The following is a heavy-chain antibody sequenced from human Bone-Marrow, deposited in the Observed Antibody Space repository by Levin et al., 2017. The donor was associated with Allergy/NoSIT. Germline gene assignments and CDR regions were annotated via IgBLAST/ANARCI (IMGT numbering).Heavy chain of an antibody. CDR1: GFTFDDYA. J-gene: IGHJ4*02. Sequence: SLKISCAASGFTFDDYAMHWVRQAPGKGLEWVSGISWNSGSIGYADSVKGRFTISRDNAKNSLYLQMNSLRAEDTALYYCAKGIEVGYSSSWYYFDYWGQGTLVTVSS. CDR2: ISWNSGSI. CDR3: AKGIEVGYSSSWYYFDY. D-gene: IGHD6-13*01. V-gene: IGHV3-9*01.